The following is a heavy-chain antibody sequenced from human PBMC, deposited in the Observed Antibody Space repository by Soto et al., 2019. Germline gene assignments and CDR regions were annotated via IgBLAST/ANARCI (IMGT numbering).Heavy chain of an antibody. CDR3: ARRYGGNFDY. V-gene: IGHV4-59*01. J-gene: IGHJ4*02. CDR2: IYYSGST. Sequence: PSENLSLSCTVSGGSISSDYYSWIRQPPGKGLEWIGYIYYSGSTNYNPSLKSRVTISVDTSKNQFSLKLTSVTAADAAVHYCARRYGGNFDYWGQGTLVTVS. D-gene: IGHD1-26*01. CDR1: GGSISSDY.